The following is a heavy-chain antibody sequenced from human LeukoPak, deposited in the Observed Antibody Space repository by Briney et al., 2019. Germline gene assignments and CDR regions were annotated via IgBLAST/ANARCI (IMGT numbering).Heavy chain of an antibody. Sequence: GESLKISCQGSGYSFTSYWIGWVRQMPGKGLEWMGIIYPGDSDTRYSPSFQGQVTISADKSINTAYLQWSSLKASDTAMYYCASSSSVYGDYDFDYWGQGTLVTVSS. CDR3: ASSSSVYGDYDFDY. CDR1: GYSFTSYW. J-gene: IGHJ4*02. CDR2: IYPGDSDT. V-gene: IGHV5-51*01. D-gene: IGHD4-17*01.